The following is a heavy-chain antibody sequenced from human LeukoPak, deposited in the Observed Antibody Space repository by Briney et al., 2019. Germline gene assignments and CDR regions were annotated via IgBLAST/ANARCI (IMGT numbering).Heavy chain of an antibody. V-gene: IGHV4-59*08. CDR3: ARTENYIPEDWFDP. Sequence: SETLSLTCTVSGDSISSYYWSWIWQPPGKGLEWIGYIYHSGNTNSNPSLKSRVTISVDTTKNQFSLKLSSVTAADTAVYYCARTENYIPEDWFDPWGQGTLVTVSS. CDR2: IYHSGNT. D-gene: IGHD5-24*01. J-gene: IGHJ5*02. CDR1: GDSISSYY.